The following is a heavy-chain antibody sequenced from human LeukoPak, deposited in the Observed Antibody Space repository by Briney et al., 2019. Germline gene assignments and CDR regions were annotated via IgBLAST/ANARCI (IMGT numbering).Heavy chain of an antibody. CDR1: GGTFSSYA. J-gene: IGHJ5*02. CDR3: AREGAGDIVVVPAAMPFDP. Sequence: SVKVSCKASGGTFSSYAISWVRQAPGQGLEWMGRIIPIFGTANYAQKFQGRVTITTDESTSTAYMGLSSLRSEDTAVYYCAREGAGDIVVVPAAMPFDPWGQGTLVTVSS. CDR2: IIPIFGTA. V-gene: IGHV1-69*05. D-gene: IGHD2-2*01.